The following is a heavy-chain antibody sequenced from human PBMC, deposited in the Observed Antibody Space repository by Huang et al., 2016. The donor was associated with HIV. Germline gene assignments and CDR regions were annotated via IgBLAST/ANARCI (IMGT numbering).Heavy chain of an antibody. D-gene: IGHD4-17*01. Sequence: QVQLVQSGAEAKKPGASVRVSCKTAGYTFSDYYVHWVRQAPGQGLQWRGRINPNTAGTNYAQRFQGRLTVTRDRSITTAYMDLTWLTSDDTAVYYCARGGLRWPAPFDFWGQGTLVTVSS. CDR3: ARGGLRWPAPFDF. CDR2: INPNTAGT. CDR1: GYTFSDYY. J-gene: IGHJ4*02. V-gene: IGHV1-2*06.